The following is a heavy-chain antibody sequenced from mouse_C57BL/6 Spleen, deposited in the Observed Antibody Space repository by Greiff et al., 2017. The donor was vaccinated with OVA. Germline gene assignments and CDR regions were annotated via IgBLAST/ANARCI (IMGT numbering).Heavy chain of an antibody. CDR1: GYTFTSYG. J-gene: IGHJ2*01. V-gene: IGHV1-81*01. CDR2: IYPRSGNT. CDR3: ARSITTVVDYYFDY. D-gene: IGHD1-1*01. Sequence: QVQLQQSGAELARPGASVKLSCKASGYTFTSYGISWVKQRTGQGLEWIGEIYPRSGNTYYNEKFKGKATLTADKSSSTAYMELRSLTSEDPAVYFCARSITTVVDYYFDYWGQGTTLTVSS.